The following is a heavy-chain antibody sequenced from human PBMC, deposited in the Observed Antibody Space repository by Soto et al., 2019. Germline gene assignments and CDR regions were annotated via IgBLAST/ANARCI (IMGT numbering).Heavy chain of an antibody. D-gene: IGHD5-18*01. CDR2: IYYSGST. CDR3: ASELRGYSYGLDY. V-gene: IGHV4-31*03. CDR1: GGSISSGGYC. Sequence: TSETLSLTCTVSGGSISSGGYCWSWIRPHPGKGLEWIGYIYYSGSTYYNPSLKSRVTISVDTSKNQFSLKLSSVTAADTAVYYCASELRGYSYGLDYWGQGTLVTVSS. J-gene: IGHJ4*02.